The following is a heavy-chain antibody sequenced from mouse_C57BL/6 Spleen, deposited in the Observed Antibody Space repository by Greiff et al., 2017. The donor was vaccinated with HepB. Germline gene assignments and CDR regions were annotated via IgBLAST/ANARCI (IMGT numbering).Heavy chain of an antibody. J-gene: IGHJ2*01. CDR2: ISDGGSYT. D-gene: IGHD2-3*01. CDR1: GFTFSSYA. V-gene: IGHV5-4*01. Sequence: EVHLVESGGGLVKPGGSLKLSCAASGFTFSSYAMSWVRQTPEKRLEWVATISDGGSYTYYPDNVKGRFTISRDNAKNNLYLQMSHLKSEDTAMYYCARWLLRGNNFDYWGQGTTLTVSS. CDR3: ARWLLRGNNFDY.